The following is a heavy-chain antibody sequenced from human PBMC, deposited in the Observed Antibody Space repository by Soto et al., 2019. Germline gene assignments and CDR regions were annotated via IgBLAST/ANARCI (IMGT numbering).Heavy chain of an antibody. J-gene: IGHJ6*02. D-gene: IGHD2-2*01. CDR3: ASSCSSTSCFLPYYYYGMDV. V-gene: IGHV1-18*04. CDR1: GYTFTSYG. Sequence: XSVKVSCEASGYTFTSYGISWVLQAPVQGLEWMGWISAYNGNTNYAQKLQGRVTMTTDTSTSTAYMELRSLRSDDTAVYYCASSCSSTSCFLPYYYYGMDVWGQGTTVTVSS. CDR2: ISAYNGNT.